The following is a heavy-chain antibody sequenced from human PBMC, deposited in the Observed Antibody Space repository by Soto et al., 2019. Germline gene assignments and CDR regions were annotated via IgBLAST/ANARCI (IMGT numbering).Heavy chain of an antibody. V-gene: IGHV3-23*01. D-gene: IGHD3-3*01. CDR3: AKAPDFWSGYAENWFDP. CDR1: GFTFSSYA. J-gene: IGHJ5*02. Sequence: GGSLRLSCAASGFTFSSYAMSWVRQAPGKGLEWVSAISGSGGSTYYADSVKGRFTISRDNSKNTLYLQMNSLRAEDTAVYYCAKAPDFWSGYAENWFDPWGQGTLVTVSS. CDR2: ISGSGGST.